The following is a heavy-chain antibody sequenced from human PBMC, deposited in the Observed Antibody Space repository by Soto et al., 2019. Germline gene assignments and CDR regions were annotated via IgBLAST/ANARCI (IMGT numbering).Heavy chain of an antibody. CDR3: GRLSPDYLGSVGWFDR. J-gene: IGHJ5*02. Sequence: ASETLSLTCAVSGGSINSITYFWGWIRQPPGRGLEWIGDIYDTGATYYNPSLKSRVTISVDTSKNQFSLKLTSVTAADTAVYYCGRLSPDYLGSVGWFDRWGQGTLVTVSS. D-gene: IGHD1-26*01. V-gene: IGHV4-39*01. CDR2: IYDTGAT. CDR1: GGSINSITYF.